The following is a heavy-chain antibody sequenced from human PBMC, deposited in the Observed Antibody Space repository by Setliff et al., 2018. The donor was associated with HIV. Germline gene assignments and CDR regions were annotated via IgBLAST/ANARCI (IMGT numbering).Heavy chain of an antibody. Sequence: SETLSLTCAVSGYSISSGYYWGWIRQPPGKGLEWIANIYHSGSTYYNPALKSRVTISVDTSKNQFSLKLNSVPAADTAVYYCARHGYYGSGSYRSPRDYWGQGTLVTVSS. V-gene: IGHV4-38-2*01. CDR3: ARHGYYGSGSYRSPRDY. J-gene: IGHJ4*02. D-gene: IGHD3-10*01. CDR1: GYSISSGYY. CDR2: IYHSGST.